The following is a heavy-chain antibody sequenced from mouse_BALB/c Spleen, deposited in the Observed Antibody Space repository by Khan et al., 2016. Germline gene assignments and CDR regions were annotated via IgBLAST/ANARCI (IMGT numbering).Heavy chain of an antibody. D-gene: IGHD3-3*01. CDR2: ISYSGST. Sequence: EVQLQESGPGLVKPSQSLSLTCTVTGYSITSDYAWNWIRQFPGNKLEWMGYISYSGSTSYNPSLTSRISITRDTSKNQFFLQLNSVTTEDTATYYCARLGTSFDYWGQGTTLTVSS. CDR3: ARLGTSFDY. J-gene: IGHJ2*01. CDR1: GYSITSDYA. V-gene: IGHV3-2*02.